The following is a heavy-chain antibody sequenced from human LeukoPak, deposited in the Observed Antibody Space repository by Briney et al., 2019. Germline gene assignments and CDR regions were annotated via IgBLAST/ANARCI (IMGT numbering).Heavy chain of an antibody. CDR2: IGTAGDT. CDR3: ARGGGRIAAAETDFDY. J-gene: IGHJ4*02. CDR1: GFTFSSYD. V-gene: IGHV3-13*01. D-gene: IGHD6-13*01. Sequence: PGGSLRLSCAASGFTFSSYDIHWVRQATGKGLEWVSAIGTAGDTYYPGSVKGRFTISRENAKNSLYLQMNSLRAGDKAVYYCARGGGRIAAAETDFDYWGQGTLVTVSS.